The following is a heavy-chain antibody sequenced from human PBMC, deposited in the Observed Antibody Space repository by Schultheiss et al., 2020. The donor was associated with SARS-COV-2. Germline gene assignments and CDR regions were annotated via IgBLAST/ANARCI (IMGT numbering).Heavy chain of an antibody. CDR1: GGSISSYY. J-gene: IGHJ6*03. CDR2: IYYSGST. V-gene: IGHV4-59*12. Sequence: SETLSLTCTVSGGSISSYYWSWIRQPPGKGLEWIGYIYYSGSTNYNPSLKSRVTISVDTSKNQFSLKLSSVTVADTAVYYCASSSGWYGAYYYYYYIDVWGKGTTVTVSS. CDR3: ASSSGWYGAYYYYYYIDV. D-gene: IGHD6-19*01.